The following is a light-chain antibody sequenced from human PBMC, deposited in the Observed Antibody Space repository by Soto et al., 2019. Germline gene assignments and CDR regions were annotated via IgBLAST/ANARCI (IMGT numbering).Light chain of an antibody. CDR1: SSNIGNNY. CDR2: ENN. J-gene: IGLJ1*01. CDR3: GTWDSSLSAYV. V-gene: IGLV1-51*02. Sequence: QPVLTQPPSVSGAPGQKVTISCSGSSSNIGNNYVSWYQQLPGTAPKLLIYENNKRPSGIPDRFSGSKSGTSATLGITGLQTGDEADYYCGTWDSSLSAYVFGTGTKVTVL.